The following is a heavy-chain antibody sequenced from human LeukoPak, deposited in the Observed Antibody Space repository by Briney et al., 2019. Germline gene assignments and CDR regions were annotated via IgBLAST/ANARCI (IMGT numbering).Heavy chain of an antibody. J-gene: IGHJ4*02. D-gene: IGHD2-15*01. Sequence: GESLKISCKGSGYSFTNYWIGWVRQMPGKGLEWMGIIYPGDSDTRYSPSFQGQVTISADKAISTAYLQWSSLKAPDTAMYYCARLYRCSGGSCYPTYWGQGTLVTVSS. CDR2: IYPGDSDT. CDR3: ARLYRCSGGSCYPTY. CDR1: GYSFTNYW. V-gene: IGHV5-51*01.